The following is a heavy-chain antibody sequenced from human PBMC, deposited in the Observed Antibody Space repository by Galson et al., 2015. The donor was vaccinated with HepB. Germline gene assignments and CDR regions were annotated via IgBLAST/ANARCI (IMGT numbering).Heavy chain of an antibody. CDR1: GYTLTELS. V-gene: IGHV1-24*01. D-gene: IGHD5-24*01. CDR3: ATGQIGRWLQFNKAGAFDI. Sequence: SVKVSCKVSGYTLTELSMHWVRQAPGKGLEWMGGFDPEDGETIYAQKFQGRVTMTEDTSTDTAYMELSSLRSEDTAVYYCATGQIGRWLQFNKAGAFDIWGQGTMVTVSS. J-gene: IGHJ3*02. CDR2: FDPEDGET.